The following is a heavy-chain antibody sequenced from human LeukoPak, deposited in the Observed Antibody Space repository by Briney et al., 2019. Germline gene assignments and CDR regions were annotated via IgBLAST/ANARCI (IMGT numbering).Heavy chain of an antibody. D-gene: IGHD6-13*01. V-gene: IGHV3-53*04. CDR1: GFTVSSNY. J-gene: IGHJ2*01. CDR2: IYSGGST. Sequence: GGSLRLSCAASGFTVSSNYMSWVRQAPGKGLEWASVIYSGGSTYYADSVKGRFTISRHNSKNTLYLQMNSLRAEDTAVYYCARASIAAAGTSGWYFDLWGRGTLVTVSS. CDR3: ARASIAAAGTSGWYFDL.